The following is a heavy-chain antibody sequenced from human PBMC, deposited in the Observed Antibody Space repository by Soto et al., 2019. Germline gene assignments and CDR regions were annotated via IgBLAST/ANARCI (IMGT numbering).Heavy chain of an antibody. Sequence: QVQLQESGPGLVKPSETLSLTCTVSGGSISSYYWSWIRQPPRKGLEWIGYICYSGSTNYNPSLKARVTTSVDTSKTQFSRNLSSVTAADTAVYYCARLPNGSSGYYSGWFAPWGQGTLVTVSS. CDR3: ARLPNGSSGYYSGWFAP. V-gene: IGHV4-59*08. J-gene: IGHJ5*02. CDR2: ICYSGST. D-gene: IGHD3-22*01. CDR1: GGSISSYY.